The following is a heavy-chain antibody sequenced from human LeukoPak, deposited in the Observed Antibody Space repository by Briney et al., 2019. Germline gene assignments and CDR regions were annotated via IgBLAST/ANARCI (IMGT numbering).Heavy chain of an antibody. CDR1: GYTFTGYY. CDR2: INPNSGGT. V-gene: IGHV1-2*06. D-gene: IGHD2-21*02. J-gene: IGHJ6*02. CDR3: ATPSPSYCGGDCSSEALYYYYGMDV. Sequence: ASVKVSCKASGYTFTGYYMHWVRQAPGQGLEWMGRINPNSGGTNYAQKFQGRVTMTRDTSISAAYMELSRLRSDDTAVYYCATPSPSYCGGDCSSEALYYYYGMDVWGQGTTVTVSS.